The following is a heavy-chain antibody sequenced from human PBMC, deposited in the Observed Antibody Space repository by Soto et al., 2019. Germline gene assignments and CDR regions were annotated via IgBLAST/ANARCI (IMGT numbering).Heavy chain of an antibody. CDR1: GFPFSKAW. J-gene: IGHJ4*02. D-gene: IGHD2-15*01. Sequence: EVQLVESGGGLVKPGGSLRLSCAASGFPFSKAWMSWVRQVPGKGLEWVGRIKSKADGGTTDYAAPVKGRFTISSEDASNTLYLQMNSLKTEDTAVYYCTKVLGYCSGGNCFTFDYWGQGAVVTVSS. CDR2: IKSKADGGTT. V-gene: IGHV3-15*01. CDR3: TKVLGYCSGGNCFTFDY.